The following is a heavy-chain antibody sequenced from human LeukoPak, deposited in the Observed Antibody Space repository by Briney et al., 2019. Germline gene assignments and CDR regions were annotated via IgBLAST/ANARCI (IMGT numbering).Heavy chain of an antibody. CDR3: ARRYSSGRYYDY. CDR2: IYPGDSDT. CDR1: GYNFTNYW. J-gene: IGHJ4*02. V-gene: IGHV5-51*01. Sequence: GESLKISCKASGYNFTNYWIGWVRQMPGKGLEWMGIIYPGDSDTRNSPSFQGQVTISVDKSISTAYLQWIRLKASDTAMYYCARRYSSGRYYDYWGQGTLVTVSS. D-gene: IGHD6-19*01.